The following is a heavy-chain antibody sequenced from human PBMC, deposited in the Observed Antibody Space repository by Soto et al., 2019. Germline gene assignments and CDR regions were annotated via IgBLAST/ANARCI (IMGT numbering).Heavy chain of an antibody. J-gene: IGHJ4*02. Sequence: LTISCQGSGYYFVSYWIAWVRQMPGKGLEWMGIIYPGDSETRYSPSFQGQVTISADKSISTAYLQWSSLKASDTAMYFCARGSPYDYWGQGTPVPVSS. CDR3: ARGSPYDY. CDR1: GYYFVSYW. V-gene: IGHV5-51*01. CDR2: IYPGDSET.